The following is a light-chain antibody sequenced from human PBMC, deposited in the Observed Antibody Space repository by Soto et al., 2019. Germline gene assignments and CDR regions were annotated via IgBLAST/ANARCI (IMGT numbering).Light chain of an antibody. CDR2: SAS. V-gene: IGKV1-39*01. Sequence: DIQMTQSPSSLSASVGDRVTITCRASQSINRYLNWHQQKPGEAPKLLISSASTLQGGVPSRFSGSGSGTDFTLTISSLQPEVFATYYCQQNYGTPNTFGGGTKVAIK. CDR1: QSINRY. CDR3: QQNYGTPNT. J-gene: IGKJ4*02.